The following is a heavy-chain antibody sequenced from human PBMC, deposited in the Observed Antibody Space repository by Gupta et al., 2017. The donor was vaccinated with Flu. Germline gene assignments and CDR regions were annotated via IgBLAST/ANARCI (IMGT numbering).Heavy chain of an antibody. CDR1: W. CDR2: ISRDGSSI. D-gene: IGHD6-13*01. J-gene: IGHJ4*02. Sequence: WMHWVRQAPGKGLEWVSRISRDGSSIAYADSVKGRFTISRDNAKNTLYLQMNGLRSEDTAVYYCAREKRADAGNSLGMFDYWGQGTLVTVSS. V-gene: IGHV3-74*01. CDR3: AREKRADAGNSLGMFDY.